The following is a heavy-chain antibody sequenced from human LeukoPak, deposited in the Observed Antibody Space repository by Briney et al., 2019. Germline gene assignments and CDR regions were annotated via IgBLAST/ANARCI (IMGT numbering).Heavy chain of an antibody. D-gene: IGHD1-26*01. V-gene: IGHV3-53*01. Sequence: GGSLRLSCAASGFTVSSNYMSWVRQAPGKGLEWVSVIYAGGSTYYADSVKGRFTISRDNANNSLHLQMNSLRAEDTAVYYCARDKSGSYDRYMDVWGTGTTVTVSS. CDR2: IYAGGST. J-gene: IGHJ6*03. CDR1: GFTVSSNY. CDR3: ARDKSGSYDRYMDV.